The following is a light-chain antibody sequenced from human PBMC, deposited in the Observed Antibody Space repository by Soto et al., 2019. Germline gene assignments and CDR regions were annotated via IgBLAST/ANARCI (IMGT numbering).Light chain of an antibody. J-gene: IGKJ5*01. V-gene: IGKV4-1*01. CDR1: QSVFSTSNNKNY. Sequence: DFVMTQSLDSLAVSLFARSTINCKSIQSVFSTSNNKNYLAWFQQKPGQPPKLFIYWASVRASGVTDRFSGSGSGTDFTLTIRSMQAEDVAVYYCKQYHSDPINCGNGPRLALK. CDR2: WAS. CDR3: KQYHSDPIN.